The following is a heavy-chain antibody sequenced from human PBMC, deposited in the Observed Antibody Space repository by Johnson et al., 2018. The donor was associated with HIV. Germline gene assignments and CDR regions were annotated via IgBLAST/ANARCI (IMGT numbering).Heavy chain of an antibody. CDR1: GFTFSSYG. Sequence: QVQLVESGGGVVQPGGSLRLSCGVSGFTFSSYGMHWVRQAPGKGLEWVAVLSYDGSEKYYVDSARGRFTISRDNSKNTLYLQMNSLRAEDTAVYYCARDQTGVTTIWGQGTMVTVSS. CDR3: ARDQTGVTTI. D-gene: IGHD7-27*01. CDR2: LSYDGSEK. J-gene: IGHJ3*02. V-gene: IGHV3-30*03.